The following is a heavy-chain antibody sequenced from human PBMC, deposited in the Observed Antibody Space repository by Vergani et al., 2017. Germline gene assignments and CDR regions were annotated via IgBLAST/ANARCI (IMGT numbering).Heavy chain of an antibody. D-gene: IGHD3-3*01. J-gene: IGHJ6*03. V-gene: IGHV4-61*02. CDR2: IYTSGRT. CDR1: GGSLSSGSYY. CDR3: ARDQGRYDVWSGYAPPGYYYYMDV. Sequence: QVQLQESGPGLVKPSQTLSLTCTVSGGSLSSGSYYWSWIRQPAGKGLEWIGRIYTSGRTNYNPSLKSRCTISVDTSKNQFSLKLRSVTAADTAVYYCARDQGRYDVWSGYAPPGYYYYMDVWGKGP.